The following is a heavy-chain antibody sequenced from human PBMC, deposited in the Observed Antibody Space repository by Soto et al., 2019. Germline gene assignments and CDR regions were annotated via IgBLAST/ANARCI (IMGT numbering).Heavy chain of an antibody. J-gene: IGHJ4*02. V-gene: IGHV1-3*01. CDR2: INAGNGNT. CDR3: PRSVTIVRGSPHDFDY. CDR1: GYTFTSYA. D-gene: IGHD3-10*01. Sequence: ASVKVSCKASGYTFTSYAMHWVRQAPGQRLEWMGWINAGNGNTKYSQKFQGRVTITRDTSASTAYMELSSLRSEDTAVYYFPRSVTIVRGSPHDFDYWGQGTLVTVSS.